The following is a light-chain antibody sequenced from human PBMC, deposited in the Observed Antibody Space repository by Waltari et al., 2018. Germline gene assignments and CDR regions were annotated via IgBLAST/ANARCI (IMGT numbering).Light chain of an antibody. Sequence: QSALTQPASVSGSPGQSITISCTGSDSDIGTYNFVSWYQQHPGKVPKLIIYEVTKRPAGVSNRFSGSKPGSPASRKISGLQADDGVAYYCAPDAGGWFGGGTNLTVL. CDR1: DSDIGTYNF. J-gene: IGLJ3*02. CDR2: EVT. CDR3: APDAGGW. V-gene: IGLV2-23*02.